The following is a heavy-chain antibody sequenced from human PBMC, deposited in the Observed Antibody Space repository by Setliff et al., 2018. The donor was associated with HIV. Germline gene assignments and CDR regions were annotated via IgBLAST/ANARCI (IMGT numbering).Heavy chain of an antibody. CDR1: GYMFTSFA. CDR3: ARVQMAYAAFDV. CDR2: ISGYTGNT. D-gene: IGHD4-17*01. Sequence: ASVKVSCKASGYMFTSFAMHWVRQAPGQGLEWMGRISGYTGNTNFAPKFQDRVIMTMDTSTGTAYMELPSLTSDDTAVYYCARVQMAYAAFDVWGQGTMVTVSS. J-gene: IGHJ3*01. V-gene: IGHV1-18*01.